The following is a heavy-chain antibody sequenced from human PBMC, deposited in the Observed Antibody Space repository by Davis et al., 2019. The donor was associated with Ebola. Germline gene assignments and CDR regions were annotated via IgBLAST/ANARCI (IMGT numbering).Heavy chain of an antibody. CDR3: TRRDYGSSRRDF. V-gene: IGHV4-39*01. J-gene: IGHJ4*02. Sequence: MPSETLSLTCTVSGGSIRTSSYYWGWIRQPPGMGLEWIGNIYYSGSTYYNPSLMSRVTMSVDTSKNQFSLRLNSVAASDTAVYYCTRRDYGSSRRDFWGQGTLVTVSS. CDR1: GGSIRTSSYY. CDR2: IYYSGST. D-gene: IGHD6-13*01.